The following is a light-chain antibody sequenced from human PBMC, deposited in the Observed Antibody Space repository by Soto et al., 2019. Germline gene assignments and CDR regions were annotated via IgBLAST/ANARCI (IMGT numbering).Light chain of an antibody. CDR2: GAS. V-gene: IGKV3-20*01. CDR3: QQYGSSPWT. J-gene: IGKJ1*01. CDR1: QSVSSSY. Sequence: ERVMTQSPATLSVSPGGGATLSCRAGQSVSSSYLAWYQQKPGQAPRLLIYGASSRATGIPDRFSGSGSGTDFTLTISRLEPEDFAVYYCQQYGSSPWTFGQGTKVDIK.